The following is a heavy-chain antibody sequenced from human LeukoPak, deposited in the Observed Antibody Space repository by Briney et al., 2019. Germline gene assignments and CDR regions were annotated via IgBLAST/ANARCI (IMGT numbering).Heavy chain of an antibody. V-gene: IGHV3-30*18. CDR3: AKGEGITGTATPDY. J-gene: IGHJ4*02. D-gene: IGHD1-20*01. CDR1: GFTFSNYG. CDR2: MPHDGNNK. Sequence: GGSLRLSCAASGFTFSNYGMHWVRQAPGKGLEWMTDMPHDGNNKNYADSVKGRFTISRDNSKNTLFLQMNSLRAEDTAVYYCAKGEGITGTATPDYWGQGTLLTVSS.